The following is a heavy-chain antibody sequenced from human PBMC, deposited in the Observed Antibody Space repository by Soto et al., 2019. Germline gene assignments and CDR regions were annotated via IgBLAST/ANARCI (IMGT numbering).Heavy chain of an antibody. CDR2: IYPGDSDT. J-gene: IGHJ6*02. Sequence: GESLKISCKGSGYSFTSYWIGWVRQMPGKGLEWMGIIYPGDSDTSYSPSFQGQVTISADKSISTAYLQWSSLKASDTAMYYCARHVAAAGYYYYYGMDVWGQGTTVTVSS. D-gene: IGHD6-19*01. CDR1: GYSFTSYW. CDR3: ARHVAAAGYYYYYGMDV. V-gene: IGHV5-51*01.